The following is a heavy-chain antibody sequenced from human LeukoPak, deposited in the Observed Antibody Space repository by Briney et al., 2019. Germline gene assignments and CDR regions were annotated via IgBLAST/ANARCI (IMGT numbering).Heavy chain of an antibody. Sequence: GGSLRLSCAASGFTFRNYAMTWGRDAPGRGLGWVSVVTGNGDTTYYADSLKGRFTISRDNSRNTLYLQMNSLRAEDTAVYHCARNAADCTTSACYDSWGQGTLVTVSS. CDR3: ARNAADCTTSACYDS. D-gene: IGHD2-8*01. CDR2: VTGNGDTT. V-gene: IGHV3-23*01. CDR1: GFTFRNYA. J-gene: IGHJ4*02.